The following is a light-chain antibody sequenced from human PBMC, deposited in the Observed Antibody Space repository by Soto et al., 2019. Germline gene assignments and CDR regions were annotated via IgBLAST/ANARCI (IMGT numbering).Light chain of an antibody. Sequence: EIVMTKSPDTLSVSTGERATLYCRASQSVSNNLAWYQQKPGQAPRLLIFGASIRATGIPDRFSGSGSGTDFTLTISRLEPEDSAVYHCQQYGSSPTTFGQGTRWIS. CDR3: QQYGSSPTT. CDR2: GAS. V-gene: IGKV3-20*01. J-gene: IGKJ1*01. CDR1: QSVSNN.